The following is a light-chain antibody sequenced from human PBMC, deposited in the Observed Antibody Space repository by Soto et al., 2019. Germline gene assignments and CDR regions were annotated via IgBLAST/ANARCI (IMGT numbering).Light chain of an antibody. Sequence: QSVLTQPASVSGSPGQSITLSCTGTTSDVGGYHFVSWYQQHPGKAPKLMIYEVSNRPSGVSNRFSGSKSGNTASLTISGLQAEDEADYYCSSYTSRSTLDYVFGSGTKVTVL. CDR2: EVS. J-gene: IGLJ1*01. V-gene: IGLV2-14*01. CDR3: SSYTSRSTLDYV. CDR1: TSDVGGYHF.